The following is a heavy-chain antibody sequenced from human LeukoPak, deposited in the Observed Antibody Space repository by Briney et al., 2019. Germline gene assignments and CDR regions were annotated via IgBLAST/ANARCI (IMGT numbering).Heavy chain of an antibody. CDR1: GGSISSSNW. D-gene: IGHD1-7*01. V-gene: IGHV4-4*02. J-gene: IGHJ6*02. CDR3: ARDNWNYIYYGVDV. CDR2: IYHSGST. Sequence: SETLSLTCAVSGGSISSSNWWSWVRQPPGKGLEWIGEIYHSGSTNYNPSLKSRVTISVDKSKNQFSLKLSSVTAADTAVYYCARDNWNYIYYGVDVWGQGTTVTVSS.